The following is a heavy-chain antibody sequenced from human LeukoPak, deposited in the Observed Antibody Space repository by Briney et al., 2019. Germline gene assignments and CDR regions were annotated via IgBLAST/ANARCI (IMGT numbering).Heavy chain of an antibody. CDR1: GFTFSNYA. CDR2: ISGSGVGT. D-gene: IGHD3-10*01. Sequence: PGGSLRLSCAASGFTFSNYAMSWVRQAPGKGLEWVSGISGSGVGTHYADSLKGRFTISRDNSKNTLYVQMNSLRAEDTAVYYCARHGYYYGSGSLWGNFDYWGQGTLVTVSS. CDR3: ARHGYYYGSGSLWGNFDY. J-gene: IGHJ4*02. V-gene: IGHV3-23*01.